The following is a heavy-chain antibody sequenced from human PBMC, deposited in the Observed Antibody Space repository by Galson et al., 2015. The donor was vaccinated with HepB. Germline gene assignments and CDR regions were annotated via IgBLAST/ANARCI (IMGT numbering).Heavy chain of an antibody. Sequence: SLRLSCAASGFTLSSYSMNWVRQAPGKGLEWVSSISSSSSYIYYADSVKGRFTISRDNAKNSLYLQMSSLRAEDTAVYYCARELGYDGFDIWGQGTLVTVSS. CDR2: ISSSSSYI. V-gene: IGHV3-21*01. CDR3: ARELGYDGFDI. J-gene: IGHJ3*02. CDR1: GFTLSSYS. D-gene: IGHD5-12*01.